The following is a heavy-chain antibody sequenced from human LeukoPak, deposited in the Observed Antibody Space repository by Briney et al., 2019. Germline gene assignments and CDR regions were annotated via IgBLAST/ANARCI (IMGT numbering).Heavy chain of an antibody. Sequence: GGSLRLSCAASGFTFSSYSVNWVRQAPGKGLEWVSYISTSSTTKYYADFVKGRFTISRDNSKNTLYLQMNSLRAEDTAVYYCAKFDCSGGSCYDYWGQGTLVTVSS. V-gene: IGHV3-48*01. CDR3: AKFDCSGGSCYDY. J-gene: IGHJ4*02. D-gene: IGHD2-15*01. CDR1: GFTFSSYS. CDR2: ISTSSTTK.